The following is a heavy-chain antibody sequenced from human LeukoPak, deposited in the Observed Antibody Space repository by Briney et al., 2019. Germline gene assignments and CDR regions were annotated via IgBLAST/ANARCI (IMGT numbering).Heavy chain of an antibody. Sequence: GGSLRLSCAASGFTFSTHWMSWVRQAPGKGLEWVANIRPDGSEKYYMDSVKGRLTISRDNAKNTLYLQMNSLRAEDTAVYHCATIAYSTSWYRFDYWGQGTLVTVSS. D-gene: IGHD6-13*01. V-gene: IGHV3-7*03. J-gene: IGHJ4*02. CDR3: ATIAYSTSWYRFDY. CDR2: IRPDGSEK. CDR1: GFTFSTHW.